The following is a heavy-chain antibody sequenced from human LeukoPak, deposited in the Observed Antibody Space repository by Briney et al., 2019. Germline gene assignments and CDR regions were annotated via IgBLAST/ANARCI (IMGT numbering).Heavy chain of an antibody. J-gene: IGHJ4*02. V-gene: IGHV3-30*03. CDR2: ISYDGSNK. CDR3: ARDRAAADLDY. D-gene: IGHD6-13*01. Sequence: GGSLRLSCAASGFTFSSYGMHRVRQAPAKGLEWVAVISYDGSNKFYADSVKGRFTISRDNSKNTLYLQMNSLRAEDTAVYYCARDRAAADLDYWGQGTLVTVSS. CDR1: GFTFSSYG.